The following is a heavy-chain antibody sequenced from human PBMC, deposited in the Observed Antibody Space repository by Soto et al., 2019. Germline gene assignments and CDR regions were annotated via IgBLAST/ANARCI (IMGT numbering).Heavy chain of an antibody. Sequence: ASVKVTCKASVGTFSSYAFSWVRQAPGQGLEWMGGIIPIFGTANYAQKFQGRVTITADESTSTAYMELSSLRSEDTAVCYCARSLYDFWSGYPKGFDYWG. CDR2: IIPIFGTA. CDR1: VGTFSSYA. CDR3: ARSLYDFWSGYPKGFDY. V-gene: IGHV1-69*13. J-gene: IGHJ4*01. D-gene: IGHD3-3*01.